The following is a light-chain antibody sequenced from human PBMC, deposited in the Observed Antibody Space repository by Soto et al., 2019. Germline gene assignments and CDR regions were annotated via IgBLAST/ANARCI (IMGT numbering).Light chain of an antibody. CDR1: QSISSY. V-gene: IGKV1-39*01. CDR2: AAS. CDR3: QQSYSTPRT. Sequence: DIQMTQSPSSLSASVGDRVTITCRASQSISSYLNWYQQKPGKAPKLLIYAASSLQSGVPSRFSGSGSGTDFTLTISSLHPADFATYYCQQSYSTPRTVGQGTNVDSK. J-gene: IGKJ1*01.